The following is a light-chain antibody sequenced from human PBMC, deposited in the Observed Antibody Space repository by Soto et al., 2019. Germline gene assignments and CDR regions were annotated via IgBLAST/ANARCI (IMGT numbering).Light chain of an antibody. J-gene: IGLJ2*01. CDR3: SSYTSSSTYVV. V-gene: IGLV2-14*01. CDR2: DVS. CDR1: SSDVGGYNY. Sequence: QSALTQPASVSGSPGQSITISCTGTSSDVGGYNYVSWYQQHPGKAPKLIIYDVSNRPSGVSNRFSGSKSGNTASLTISGLQAEDEADSYCSSYTSSSTYVVFGGGTKLTVL.